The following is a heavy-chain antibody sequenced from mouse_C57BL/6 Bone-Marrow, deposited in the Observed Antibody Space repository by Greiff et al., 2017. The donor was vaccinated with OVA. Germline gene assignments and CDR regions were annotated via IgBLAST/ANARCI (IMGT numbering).Heavy chain of an antibody. CDR2: IDPETGDT. D-gene: IGHD2-4*01. J-gene: IGHJ3*01. CDR1: GFNIKDVY. CDR3: TTGDYASWFAY. V-gene: IGHV14-4*01. Sequence: EVHLVESGAELVRPGASVKLSCTASGFNIKDVYMHWVKQRPEQGLEWIGWIDPETGDTEYASTFLGKATITADTSSNTAYLQLSSLTSEDTAVYYCTTGDYASWFAYWGQGTLVTVSA.